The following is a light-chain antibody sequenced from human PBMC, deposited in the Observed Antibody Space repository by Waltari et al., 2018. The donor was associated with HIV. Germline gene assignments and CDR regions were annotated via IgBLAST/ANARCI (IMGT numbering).Light chain of an antibody. CDR1: SSDFGMYNY. J-gene: IGLJ3*02. Sequence: QSALTPPRSVSGSPGHSLTISGLGPSSDFGMYNYVSSYQQRPGKAAKLMIYDVTNRPSGVPDRFSGSKSGNTASLTISGLQGDDEADYYCCSYAGSYTLVFGGGTKLTVL. V-gene: IGLV2-11*02. CDR2: DVT. CDR3: CSYAGSYTLV.